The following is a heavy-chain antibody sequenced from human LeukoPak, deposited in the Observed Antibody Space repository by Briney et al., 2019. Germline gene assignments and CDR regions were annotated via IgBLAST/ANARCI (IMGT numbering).Heavy chain of an antibody. CDR3: ARDMRLRAFDI. J-gene: IGHJ3*02. V-gene: IGHV3-21*01. D-gene: IGHD2-2*01. Sequence: GGSLRPSCAASGFTFSSYSMNWVRQAPGKGLEWVSSISSSSSYIYYADSVKGRFTISRDNAKNSLYLQMNSLGAEDTAVYYCARDMRLRAFDIWGQGTMVTVSS. CDR2: ISSSSSYI. CDR1: GFTFSSYS.